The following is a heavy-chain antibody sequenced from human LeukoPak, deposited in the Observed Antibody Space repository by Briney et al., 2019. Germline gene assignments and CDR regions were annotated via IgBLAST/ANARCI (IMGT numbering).Heavy chain of an antibody. CDR2: ISGSGGST. CDR1: GFTFSSYA. J-gene: IGHJ4*02. D-gene: IGHD1-26*01. CDR3: TTDGATFPDY. V-gene: IGHV3-23*01. Sequence: GGSLRLSCAASGFTFSSYAMSWVRQAPGKGLEWVSAISGSGGSTYYADSVKGRFTISRDNSENTLYLQMNSLKTEDTAVYYCTTDGATFPDYWGQGTLVTVSS.